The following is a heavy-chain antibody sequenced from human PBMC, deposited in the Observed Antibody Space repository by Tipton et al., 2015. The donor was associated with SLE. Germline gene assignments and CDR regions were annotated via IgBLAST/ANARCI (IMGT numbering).Heavy chain of an antibody. V-gene: IGHV4-39*07. CDR3: ARGGNYDFFRSPHAYFDY. CDR2: IYYSGST. J-gene: IGHJ4*02. D-gene: IGHD3-3*01. CDR1: GGSISSSSYY. Sequence: TLSLTCTVSGGSISSSSYYWGWIRQPPGKGLEWIGIIYYSGSTYYNPSLKSRVTISVDTSKNQFSLKLSSVTAADTAVYYCARGGNYDFFRSPHAYFDYWGQGTLVTVSS.